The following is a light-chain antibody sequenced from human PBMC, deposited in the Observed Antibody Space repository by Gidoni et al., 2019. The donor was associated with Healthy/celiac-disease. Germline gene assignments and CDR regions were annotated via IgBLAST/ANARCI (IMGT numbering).Light chain of an antibody. V-gene: IGKV1-5*03. Sequence: IQMTQSPSTLSASVGDRVTITFRASQSISSWLAWYQQKPGKAPKLLIYKASSLESGVPSRFSGSGSGTEFTLTISSLQPDDFATYYCQQYNSYSWTFXXXTKVEIK. CDR3: QQYNSYSWT. CDR1: QSISSW. J-gene: IGKJ1*01. CDR2: KAS.